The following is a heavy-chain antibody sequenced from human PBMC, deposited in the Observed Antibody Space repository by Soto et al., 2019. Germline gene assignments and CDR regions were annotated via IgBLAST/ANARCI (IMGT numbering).Heavy chain of an antibody. J-gene: IGHJ4*02. V-gene: IGHV3-33*01. CDR1: GFTFSSYG. D-gene: IGHD2-15*01. CDR3: AREGGAYCSGGSCSRPFDY. CDR2: IWYDGSNK. Sequence: QVQLVESGGGVVQPGRSLRLSCAASGFTFSSYGMHWVRQAPGKGLEWVAVIWYDGSNKYYADSVKGRFTISRDNSKNTLYLKMNSLRAEDTAVYYWAREGGAYCSGGSCSRPFDYWGQGTLVTVSS.